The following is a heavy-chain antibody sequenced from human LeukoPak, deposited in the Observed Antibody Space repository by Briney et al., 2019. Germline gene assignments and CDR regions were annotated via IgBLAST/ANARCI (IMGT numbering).Heavy chain of an antibody. CDR3: ARLGYCTGTSCGRDDLYFDY. D-gene: IGHD2-8*02. CDR2: IYPDDSDT. Sequence: KFGESLKISCKGSGYSFTSYWIGWVLQMPGKGLEWMGIIYPDDSDTRYSPSFQGQVTISADKSISTAYLQWSSLRASDTAMYYCARLGYCTGTSCGRDDLYFDYWGQGTLVTVSS. CDR1: GYSFTSYW. J-gene: IGHJ4*02. V-gene: IGHV5-51*01.